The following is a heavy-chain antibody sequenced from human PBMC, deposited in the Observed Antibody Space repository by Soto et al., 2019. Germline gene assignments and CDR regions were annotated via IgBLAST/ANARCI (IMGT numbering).Heavy chain of an antibody. D-gene: IGHD6-6*01. CDR2: INSDGSST. CDR3: ARVVRRSSSSYYYYGMDV. V-gene: IGHV3-74*01. CDR1: GFTFSSYW. J-gene: IGHJ6*02. Sequence: GESLKISCAASGFTFSSYWMHWVRQAPGKGLVWVSRINSDGSSTSYADSVKGRFTISRDNAKNTLYLQMNSLRAEDTAVYYCARVVRRSSSSYYYYGMDVWGQGTTVTVSS.